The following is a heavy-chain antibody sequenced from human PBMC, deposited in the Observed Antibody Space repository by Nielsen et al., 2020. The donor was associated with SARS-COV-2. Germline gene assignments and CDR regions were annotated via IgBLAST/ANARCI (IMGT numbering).Heavy chain of an antibody. Sequence: VKVSCKASGYTFTSYAMHWVRQAPGQRLEWMGGIIPIFGTANYAQKFQGRVTITADKSTSTAYMELSSLRSEDTAVYYCASCYSYGYMSGYFDYWGQGTLVTVSS. V-gene: IGHV1-69*06. CDR3: ASCYSYGYMSGYFDY. J-gene: IGHJ4*02. D-gene: IGHD5-18*01. CDR1: GYTFTSYA. CDR2: IIPIFGTA.